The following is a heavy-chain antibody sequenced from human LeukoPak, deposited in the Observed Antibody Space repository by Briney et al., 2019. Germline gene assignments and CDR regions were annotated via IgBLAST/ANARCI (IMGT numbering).Heavy chain of an antibody. CDR3: AKLLMANDYGDP. V-gene: IGHV3-23*01. Sequence: GGSLRLSCAASGFTFSISAMKWVRQAPGKALEWVSSISGGGTTYYADSVRGRFIISRDNSKNTLYLQMNSLRAEDTAVYYCAKLLMANDYGDPWGQGTLVTVSS. D-gene: IGHD4-17*01. CDR1: GFTFSISA. J-gene: IGHJ5*02. CDR2: ISGGGTT.